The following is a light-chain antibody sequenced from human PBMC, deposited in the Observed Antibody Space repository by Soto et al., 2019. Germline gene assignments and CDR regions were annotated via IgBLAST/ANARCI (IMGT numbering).Light chain of an antibody. Sequence: EIVLTQSPATLSVSPWERATLSCMASQSVSSNLAWYQQKPGQAPRLLIYGASTRATGIPARFSGSGFGTEFTLTISSLQSGDSAVYYCQQYNNWPRTVGQGTKVDIK. CDR2: GAS. J-gene: IGKJ1*01. CDR1: QSVSSN. CDR3: QQYNNWPRT. V-gene: IGKV3-15*01.